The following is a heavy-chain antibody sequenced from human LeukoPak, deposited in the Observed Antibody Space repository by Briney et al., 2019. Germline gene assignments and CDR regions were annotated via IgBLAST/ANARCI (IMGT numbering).Heavy chain of an antibody. Sequence: GGSLRLSCAAFGFTFSSYAMHWVRQAPGKGLEWVAVISYDGSNKYYADSVKGRFTISRDNSKNTLYLQMNSLRAEDTAVYYCAKVPGGDSDYWGQGTLVTVSS. CDR2: ISYDGSNK. D-gene: IGHD2-21*02. CDR3: AKVPGGDSDY. CDR1: GFTFSSYA. V-gene: IGHV3-30*04. J-gene: IGHJ4*02.